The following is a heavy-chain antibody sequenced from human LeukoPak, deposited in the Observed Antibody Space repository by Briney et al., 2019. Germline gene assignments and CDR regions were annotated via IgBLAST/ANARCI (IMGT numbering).Heavy chain of an antibody. CDR2: IKPSGGST. J-gene: IGHJ5*02. V-gene: IGHV1-46*01. CDR1: GYTFTSYY. CDR3: ARAVAAFTNWFDP. Sequence: ASLKVSCKASGYTFTSYYMYWVRQPPGQGLEWMGIIKPSGGSTNYAQTFQGRVPQTRDTSTSTVYMELSSLRSEDTAVYYCARAVAAFTNWFDPWGQGTLITVSS. D-gene: IGHD6-19*01.